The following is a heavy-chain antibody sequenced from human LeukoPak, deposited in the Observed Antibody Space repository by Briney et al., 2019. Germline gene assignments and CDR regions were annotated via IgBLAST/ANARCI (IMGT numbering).Heavy chain of an antibody. CDR3: ARDPGSGYEEHFDY. J-gene: IGHJ4*02. CDR1: GFTFSSYG. Sequence: GSLRLSCAASGFTFSSYGMSWVRQAPGKGLEWVSAISGSGGSTYYADSVKGRFTISRDNSKNTLYLQMNSLRAEDTAVYYCARDPGSGYEEHFDYWGQGTLVTVSS. V-gene: IGHV3-23*01. D-gene: IGHD5-12*01. CDR2: ISGSGGST.